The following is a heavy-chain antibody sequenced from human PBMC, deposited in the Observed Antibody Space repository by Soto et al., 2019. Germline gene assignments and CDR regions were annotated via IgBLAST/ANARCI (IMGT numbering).Heavy chain of an antibody. CDR1: GFSLSADGAG. CDR2: IYWDDDQ. CDR3: AHAYGGTSWPTDVFDV. Sequence: QITLKESGPTLVKPTQTLTLTCTFSGFSLSADGAGVGWIRQPPGKALEWLALIYWDDDQRYSPSLKTRLTITKDTSKNQVVLTMTNMDPVDTATYYCAHAYGGTSWPTDVFDVWGQGTVVTVSS. V-gene: IGHV2-5*02. J-gene: IGHJ3*01. D-gene: IGHD2-2*01.